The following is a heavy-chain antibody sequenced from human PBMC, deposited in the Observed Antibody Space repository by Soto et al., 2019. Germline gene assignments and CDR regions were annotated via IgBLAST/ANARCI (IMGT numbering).Heavy chain of an antibody. CDR2: ITSTSSAI. V-gene: IGHV3-48*02. CDR1: GFTFSNYA. D-gene: IGHD1-1*01. CDR3: ARDGKGAAYTHGPYYFDY. Sequence: GGSLRLSCAASGFTFSNYAMSWVRQAPGKGLEWISYITSTSSAINYADSVRGRFTISRDNAMRSLFLHMNSLRDEDTAVYYCARDGKGAAYTHGPYYFDYWGQGALVTVSS. J-gene: IGHJ4*02.